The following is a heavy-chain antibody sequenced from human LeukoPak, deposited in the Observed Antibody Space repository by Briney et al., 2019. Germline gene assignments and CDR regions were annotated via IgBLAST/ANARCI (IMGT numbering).Heavy chain of an antibody. CDR2: SNPNSGGT. CDR3: ATRGGWFGEFSH. CDR1: GYTFTGYY. D-gene: IGHD3-10*01. Sequence: ASVKVSCKASGYTFTGYYMHWVRQAPGQGREWMGWSNPNSGGTNFAQKFQGRVTVTRDTSISTAYMELTRLRSDDTAVYYCATRGGWFGEFSHWGQGTLVTVSS. J-gene: IGHJ4*02. V-gene: IGHV1-2*02.